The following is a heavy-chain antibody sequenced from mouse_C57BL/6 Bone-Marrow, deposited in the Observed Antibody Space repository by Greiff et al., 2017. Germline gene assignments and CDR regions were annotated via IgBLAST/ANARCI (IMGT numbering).Heavy chain of an antibody. CDR3: ARRPPSYYYGSSGYFDV. V-gene: IGHV5-9*01. J-gene: IGHJ1*03. D-gene: IGHD1-1*01. Sequence: DVKLVESGGGLVKPGGSLKLSCAASGFTFSSYTMSWVRQTPEKRLEWVATISGGGGNTYYPDSVKGRFTISRDNAKNTLYPQMSSLRSEDTALYYCARRPPSYYYGSSGYFDVWGTGTTVTVSS. CDR2: ISGGGGNT. CDR1: GFTFSSYT.